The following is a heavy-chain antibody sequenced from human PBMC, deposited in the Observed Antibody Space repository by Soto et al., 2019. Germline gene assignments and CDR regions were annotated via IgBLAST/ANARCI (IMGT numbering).Heavy chain of an antibody. V-gene: IGHV5-51*01. CDR3: ARAQHSGSYVPPDY. J-gene: IGHJ4*02. D-gene: IGHD1-26*01. CDR2: IYPGDSDN. Sequence: EVQLVQSGAEVKKPGESLKISCKGSGYSFTSYWIVWVRQMHGKGLEWMGIIYPGDSDNRYSPSFQGQVTISADKSISTASLQWSSLKASDNAMYYFARAQHSGSYVPPDYWGQGTLGTVSS. CDR1: GYSFTSYW.